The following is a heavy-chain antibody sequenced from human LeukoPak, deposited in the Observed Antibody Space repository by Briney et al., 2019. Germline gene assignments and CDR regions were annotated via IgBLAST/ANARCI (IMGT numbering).Heavy chain of an antibody. CDR1: GFSFSSFA. J-gene: IGHJ5*02. CDR2: VDHSFGGT. CDR3: ARDRGAIVVVVAANPWFDP. D-gene: IGHD2-15*01. V-gene: IGHV3-23*01. Sequence: GGSLRLSCAASGFSFSSFAMSWVRLAPGKRLEWVSTVDHSFGGTHYADSVKGRFTISRDDSKNTLYLQMNSLRAEDTAVYYCARDRGAIVVVVAANPWFDPWGQGTLVTVSS.